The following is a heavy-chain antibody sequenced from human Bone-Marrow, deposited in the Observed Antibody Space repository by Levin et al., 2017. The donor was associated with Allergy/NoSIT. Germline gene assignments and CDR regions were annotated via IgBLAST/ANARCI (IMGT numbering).Heavy chain of an antibody. CDR2: INPNSGDT. CDR1: GYTFTAYY. CDR3: ARDYWPTMTEYYFYGMDV. Sequence: GESLKISCKASGYTFTAYYIHWVRQAPGQGPEWMGWINPNSGDTNYAQKFQGRVTMTRDTSISSAYMELSRLRSDVTAMYYCARDYWPTMTEYYFYGMDVWGQGTTVTVSS. J-gene: IGHJ6*02. D-gene: IGHD2-21*02. V-gene: IGHV1-2*02.